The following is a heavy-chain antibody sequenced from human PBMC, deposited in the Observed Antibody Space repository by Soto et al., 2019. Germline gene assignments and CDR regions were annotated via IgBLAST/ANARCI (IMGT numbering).Heavy chain of an antibody. CDR2: IYPGDSHA. CDR3: ARPYSGGPNDPFDV. J-gene: IGHJ3*01. CDR1: GYSFTNYW. D-gene: IGHD1-26*01. V-gene: IGHV5-51*01. Sequence: GESLKISCKGSGYSFTNYWIGWVRQMPGKGLEWMGIIYPGDSHAIYSPSFQGQVTMSADKSSSTAYLQWSSLKSSDTAMYYCARPYSGGPNDPFDVWGQGTMVTVSS.